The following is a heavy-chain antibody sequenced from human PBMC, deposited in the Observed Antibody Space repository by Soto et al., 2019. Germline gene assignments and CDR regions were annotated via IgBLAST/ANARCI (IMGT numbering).Heavy chain of an antibody. J-gene: IGHJ4*02. CDR1: GGTFSSYA. V-gene: IGHV1-69*13. D-gene: IGHD3-22*01. CDR3: ARGLDYYDSSATSSHFDY. CDR2: IIPIFGTA. Sequence: GASVKVSCKASGGTFSSYAISWVRQAPGQGLEWMGGIIPIFGTANYAQKFQGRVTITADESTSTAYMELSSLGSEDTAVYYCARGLDYYDSSATSSHFDYWGQGTLVTVSS.